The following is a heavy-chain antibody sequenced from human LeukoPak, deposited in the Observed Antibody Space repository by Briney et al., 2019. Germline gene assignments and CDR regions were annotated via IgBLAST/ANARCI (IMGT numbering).Heavy chain of an antibody. CDR3: ARDLIAVAGPHDY. J-gene: IGHJ4*02. D-gene: IGHD6-19*01. CDR2: ISYDGSNK. V-gene: IGHV3-30-3*01. Sequence: GGSLRLSCAASGFTFSSYAMHWVRQAPGKGLEWVAVISYDGSNKYYADSVKGRFTISRDNSKNTLYLQMNSLRAEDTAVYYCARDLIAVAGPHDYWGQGTLVTVSS. CDR1: GFTFSSYA.